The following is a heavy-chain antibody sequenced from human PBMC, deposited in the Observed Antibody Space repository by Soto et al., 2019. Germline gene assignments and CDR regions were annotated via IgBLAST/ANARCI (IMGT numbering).Heavy chain of an antibody. CDR3: ARASMIVVVSDAFDI. Sequence: ASVKVSCKASGYTFTSYGIRWVRQAPGQGLEWMGWISAYNGNTNYAQKLQGRVTMTTDTSTSTAYMELRSLRSDDTAVYYCARASMIVVVSDAFDIWGQGTMVTVSS. V-gene: IGHV1-18*01. CDR2: ISAYNGNT. CDR1: GYTFTSYG. J-gene: IGHJ3*02. D-gene: IGHD3-22*01.